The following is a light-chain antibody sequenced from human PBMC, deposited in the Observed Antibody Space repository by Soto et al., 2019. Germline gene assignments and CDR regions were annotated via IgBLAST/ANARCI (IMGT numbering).Light chain of an antibody. J-gene: IGKJ1*01. CDR3: QQYKTYWT. CDR2: DAS. CDR1: ESIDKW. V-gene: IGKV1-5*01. Sequence: DIQITQSPSPLSASLKNKVPNTFRASESIDKWLAWYQEKPGKAPRLLIYDASSLKDGVPSRFSASGSGTQFTLTISSLQPDDFATYYCQQYKTYWTFGPGTKVDIK.